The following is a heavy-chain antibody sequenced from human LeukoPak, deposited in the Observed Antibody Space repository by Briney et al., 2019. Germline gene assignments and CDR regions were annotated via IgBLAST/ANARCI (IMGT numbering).Heavy chain of an antibody. CDR3: ARAVTNYDILTGYYMDYFDY. CDR1: GFTFSDYY. V-gene: IGHV3-11*05. Sequence: PGGSLRLSCAASGFTFSDYYISWIRQAPGKGLEWVSCISSSSSYTNYADSVKGRFTISRDNAKNSLYLQMNSLRAEDTAVYYCARAVTNYDILTGYYMDYFDYWGQGTLVTVSS. J-gene: IGHJ4*02. CDR2: ISSSSSYT. D-gene: IGHD3-9*01.